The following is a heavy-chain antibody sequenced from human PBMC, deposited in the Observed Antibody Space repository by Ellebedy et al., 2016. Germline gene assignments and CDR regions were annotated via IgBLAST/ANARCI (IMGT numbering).Heavy chain of an antibody. CDR1: GFTVSTHD. CDR2: IWANGFQN. V-gene: IGHV3-33*03. J-gene: IGHJ4*02. D-gene: IGHD2-21*01. Sequence: GESLKISXAASGFTVSTHDMHWVRQAPGKGLEWVADIWANGFQNYYAHSVKGRFTVSRDNAKNSLSLQMNSLRAEDTALYYCAVIARGAGDVIWGQGTLVTVSS. CDR3: AVIARGAGDVI.